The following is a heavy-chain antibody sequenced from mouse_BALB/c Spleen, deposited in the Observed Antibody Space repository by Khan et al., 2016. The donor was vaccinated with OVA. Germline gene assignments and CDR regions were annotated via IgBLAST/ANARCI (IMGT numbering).Heavy chain of an antibody. CDR2: INTYTGEP. J-gene: IGHJ4*01. D-gene: IGHD2-10*01. CDR3: ARPPYFSYVMVY. Sequence: QVQLQQSGPELKKPGETVKISYKASGYTFTNYGMNWVKQAPGKGLKWMGWINTYTGEPTYADDFKGRFAFSLETSASTAYLQINNLKNEDTATYFCARPPYFSYVMVYWGQGTSVTVSS. V-gene: IGHV9-3-1*01. CDR1: GYTFTNYG.